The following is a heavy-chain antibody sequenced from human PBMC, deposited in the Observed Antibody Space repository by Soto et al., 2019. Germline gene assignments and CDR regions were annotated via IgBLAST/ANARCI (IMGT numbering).Heavy chain of an antibody. Sequence: EVQLVQSGAEVKKPGESLKISCKGSGYSFTTNWIGWVRQMPGKGLEWMGVIYPGDSDTRYSPSFQGQVTISADKSITTAYLQWGSLKASDSAMYYCAKTSSNAYYYPLNHWGQGTLVIVSS. V-gene: IGHV5-51*01. J-gene: IGHJ5*02. CDR1: GYSFTTNW. D-gene: IGHD3-22*01. CDR3: AKTSSNAYYYPLNH. CDR2: IYPGDSDT.